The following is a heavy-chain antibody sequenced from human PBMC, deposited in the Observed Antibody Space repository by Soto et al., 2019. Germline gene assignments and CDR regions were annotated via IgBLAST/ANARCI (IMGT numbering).Heavy chain of an antibody. Sequence: GGSLRLSCAASGFTFSRNWMSWVRQAPGKGLEWVANINQGGSEKYYVDSVRGRFTISRDNAKNSLYLQMNSLRAEDTAVYYCARDKRDLRFLEWSYYYDYWGQGSLVTVSS. V-gene: IGHV3-7*01. CDR1: GFTFSRNW. D-gene: IGHD3-3*01. CDR3: ARDKRDLRFLEWSYYYDY. CDR2: INQGGSEK. J-gene: IGHJ4*02.